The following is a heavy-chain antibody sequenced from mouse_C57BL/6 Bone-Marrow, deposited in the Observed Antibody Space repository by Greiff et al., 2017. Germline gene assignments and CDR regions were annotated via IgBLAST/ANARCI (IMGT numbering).Heavy chain of an antibody. CDR2: IDPETGGT. D-gene: IGHD1-1*01. V-gene: IGHV1-15*01. J-gene: IGHJ3*01. Sequence: QVHVKQSGAELVRPGASVTLSCKASGYTFTDYEMHWVKPTPVHGLEWIGAIDPETGGTAYNQKFKGKAILTADKSSSTAYMELRSLTSEDSAVYYCTREGFYGSSLFAYWGQGTLVTVSA. CDR3: TREGFYGSSLFAY. CDR1: GYTFTDYE.